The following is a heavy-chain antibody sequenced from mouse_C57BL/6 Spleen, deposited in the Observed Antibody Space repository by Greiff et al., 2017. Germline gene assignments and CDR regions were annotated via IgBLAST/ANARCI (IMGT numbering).Heavy chain of an antibody. V-gene: IGHV1-55*01. Sequence: QVQLQQPGAELVKPGASVKMSCKASGYTFTSYWITWVKQRPGQGLEWIGDIYPGSGSTNYNEKFKSKATLTVDTSSSTAYMQLSSLTSEDSAVYYCARGDYSNPYWYFDVWGTGTTVTVSS. J-gene: IGHJ1*03. CDR2: IYPGSGST. CDR3: ARGDYSNPYWYFDV. CDR1: GYTFTSYW. D-gene: IGHD2-5*01.